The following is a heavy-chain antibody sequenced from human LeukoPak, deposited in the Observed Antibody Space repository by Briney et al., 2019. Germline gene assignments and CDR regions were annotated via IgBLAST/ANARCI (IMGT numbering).Heavy chain of an antibody. CDR2: IIPILGTA. CDR3: ARGLDDYGDRGSAFDI. Sequence: GASVKVSCKTSGGTFSSYAISWVRQAPGQGLEWMGWIIPILGTANYAQKFQGRVTITAPKSTSTAYMELSSLRSEDTAVYYCARGLDDYGDRGSAFDIWGQGTMVTVSS. D-gene: IGHD4-17*01. V-gene: IGHV1-69*10. CDR1: GGTFSSYA. J-gene: IGHJ3*02.